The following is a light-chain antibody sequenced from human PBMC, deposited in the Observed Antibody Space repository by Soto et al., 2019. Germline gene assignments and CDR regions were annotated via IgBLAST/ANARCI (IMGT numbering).Light chain of an antibody. CDR3: QQYNSYPT. Sequence: DIHMTQSPSTLSASVGDRVTITCRASQNINSWLAWYQQKPGKAPKLLIYEASSLEKGVPARFGGSGSGTEFTLTISSLQPDDFATYYCQQYNSYPTFGQGTRLEIK. J-gene: IGKJ5*01. V-gene: IGKV1-5*03. CDR1: QNINSW. CDR2: EAS.